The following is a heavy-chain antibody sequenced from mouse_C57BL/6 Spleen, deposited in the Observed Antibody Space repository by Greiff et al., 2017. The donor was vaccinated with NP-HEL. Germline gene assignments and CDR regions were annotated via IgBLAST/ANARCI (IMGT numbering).Heavy chain of an antibody. CDR3: ARSGRYAMDY. V-gene: IGHV2-2*01. D-gene: IGHD3-1*01. Sequence: QVHVKQSGPGLVQPSQSLSITCTVSGFSLTSYGVHWVRQSPGKGLEWLGVIWSGGSTDYNAAFISRLSISKDNSKSQVFFKMNSLQADDTAIYYCARSGRYAMDYWGQGTSVTVSS. CDR1: GFSLTSYG. J-gene: IGHJ4*01. CDR2: IWSGGST.